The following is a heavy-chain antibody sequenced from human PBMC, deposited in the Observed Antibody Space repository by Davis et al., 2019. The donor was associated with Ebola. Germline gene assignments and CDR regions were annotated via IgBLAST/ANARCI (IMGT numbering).Heavy chain of an antibody. D-gene: IGHD1-1*01. CDR1: GFTFSSYW. V-gene: IGHV3-7*01. CDR2: IKEDGSES. J-gene: IGHJ4*01. CDR3: ARGGQQYSFFDY. Sequence: PGGSLRLSCAASGFTFSSYWMTWVRQAPGKGLEWVASIKEDGSESDYVDSVKGRFTISRDNAKNSLYLQMNSLRAEDTAVYYCARGGQQYSFFDYWGHGTLVTVSS.